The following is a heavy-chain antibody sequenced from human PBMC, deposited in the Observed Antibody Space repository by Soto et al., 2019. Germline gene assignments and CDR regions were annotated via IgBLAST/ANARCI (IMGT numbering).Heavy chain of an antibody. V-gene: IGHV4-38-2*01. J-gene: IGHJ4*02. Sequence: PSETLSLTCSVSGYSINGGYYWGWIRQAPGKGLEWIGSIYHRGATYYAPSLKARAAISLDTSNNHFTLRLTSVTVADTAIYYCARYQYDSSGHEDEHWGQGALVTVSS. D-gene: IGHD3-22*01. CDR2: IYHRGAT. CDR3: ARYQYDSSGHEDEH. CDR1: GYSINGGYY.